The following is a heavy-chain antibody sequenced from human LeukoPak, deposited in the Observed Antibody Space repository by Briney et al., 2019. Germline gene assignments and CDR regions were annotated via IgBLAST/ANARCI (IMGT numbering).Heavy chain of an antibody. Sequence: SETLSLTCTVSGGSISSRSYYWGWLRQPPGKGLEWIASIFYSGSTYHNPSLKSRVTISVDTSKSQFSLKLSSVTAADTAVYFCARHPLKAYVSDWFDPWGQRTLVTVSS. J-gene: IGHJ5*02. CDR3: ARHPLKAYVSDWFDP. CDR1: GGSISSRSYY. CDR2: IFYSGST. V-gene: IGHV4-39*01. D-gene: IGHD3-10*02.